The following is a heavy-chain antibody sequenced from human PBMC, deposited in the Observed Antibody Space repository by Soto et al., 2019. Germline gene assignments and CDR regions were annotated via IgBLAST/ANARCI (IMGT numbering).Heavy chain of an antibody. D-gene: IGHD4-4*01. CDR1: GFTFSSYS. J-gene: IGHJ5*02. Sequence: PGGSLRLSCAASGFTFSSYSMNWVRQAPGKGLEWVSSISSSSSYIYYADSVKGRFTISRDNAKNSLYLQMNSLRAEDTAVYFCARHVASTVTTSDWFDPWGQGTLVTVSS. CDR3: ARHVASTVTTSDWFDP. V-gene: IGHV3-21*01. CDR2: ISSSSSYI.